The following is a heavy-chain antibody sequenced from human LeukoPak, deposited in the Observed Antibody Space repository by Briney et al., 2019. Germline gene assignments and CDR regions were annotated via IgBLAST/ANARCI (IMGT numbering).Heavy chain of an antibody. Sequence: PGGSLRLSCAASGFTFSGSAMHWVRQASGKGLEWVGRIRSKANSYATAYAASVKGRFTISRDDSKNTAYLQMNSLKTEDTAVYYCTRFDYDSSGPSDYWGQGTLVTVSS. J-gene: IGHJ4*02. CDR3: TRFDYDSSGPSDY. V-gene: IGHV3-73*01. CDR1: GFTFSGSA. D-gene: IGHD3-22*01. CDR2: IRSKANSYAT.